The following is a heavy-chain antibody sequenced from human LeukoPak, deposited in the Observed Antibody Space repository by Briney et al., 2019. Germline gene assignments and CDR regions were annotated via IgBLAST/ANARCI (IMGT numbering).Heavy chain of an antibody. V-gene: IGHV3-23*01. CDR1: GFTFSSYA. Sequence: GGSLRLSCAASGFTFSSYAMSWVRQAPGKGLEWVSAISGSGSSTYYADSVKGRFTISRDNSKNTLYLQMNSLRAEDTAVYYCAPSSSGWRNWFDPWGQGTLVTVSS. CDR3: APSSSGWRNWFDP. CDR2: ISGSGSST. D-gene: IGHD6-19*01. J-gene: IGHJ5*02.